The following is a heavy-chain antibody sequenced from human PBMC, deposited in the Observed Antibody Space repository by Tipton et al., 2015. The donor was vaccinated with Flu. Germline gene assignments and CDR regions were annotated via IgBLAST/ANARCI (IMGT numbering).Heavy chain of an antibody. J-gene: IGHJ3*02. CDR1: GGSISSSSYY. D-gene: IGHD4-23*01. CDR2: IYYSGST. V-gene: IGHV4-39*01. Sequence: TLSLTCTVSGGSISSSSYYWGWIRQPPGKGLEWIGSIYYSGSTYYNPSLKSRVTISVDTSKNQFSLKLSSVTAADTAVYYCARLIYGGNSGGAFDIWGQGTMVTVSS. CDR3: ARLIYGGNSGGAFDI.